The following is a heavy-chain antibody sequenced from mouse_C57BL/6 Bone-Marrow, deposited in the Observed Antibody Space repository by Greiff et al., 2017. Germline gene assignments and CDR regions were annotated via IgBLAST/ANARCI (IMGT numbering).Heavy chain of an antibody. CDR1: GFTFSDFY. Sequence: DVKLVESGGGLVQPGGSLRLSCATSGFTFSDFYMEWVRQPPGKRLEWIAASRNKANDYTTVYSASVKGRFIVSRDTSQSILYLQMNALRAEDTAIYYCARDYYGSSYWYFDVWGAGTTVTVSS. V-gene: IGHV7-1*02. D-gene: IGHD1-1*01. CDR2: SRNKANDYTT. J-gene: IGHJ1*01. CDR3: ARDYYGSSYWYFDV.